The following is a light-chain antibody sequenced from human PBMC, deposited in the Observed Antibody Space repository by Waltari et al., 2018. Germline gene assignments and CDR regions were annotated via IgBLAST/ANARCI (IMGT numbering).Light chain of an antibody. J-gene: IGKJ1*01. Sequence: DIQMTQYPSTLSASVGDRVTITCRASQSISSWLAWYQQKPGKVPKLLIYKASSLESDVPSRFSGSGSGTEFALTISSLQPDDFSTYYCQQYNSLWTFGQGTKVEIK. V-gene: IGKV1-5*03. CDR1: QSISSW. CDR3: QQYNSLWT. CDR2: KAS.